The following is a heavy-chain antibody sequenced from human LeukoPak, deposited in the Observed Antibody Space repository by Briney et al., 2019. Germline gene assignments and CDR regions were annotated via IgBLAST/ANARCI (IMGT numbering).Heavy chain of an antibody. CDR1: GASISSYH. CDR2: IFYRGTT. V-gene: IGHV4-59*01. Sequence: SETLSLTCTVSGASISSYHWSWTRQPPGKGLEWIGYIFYRGTTNYNPSLKSRFTISVDTSKNQFSLKLSSVTAADTAVYYCARGGAGSRSSVWPPRYYYYYMDVWGKGTTVTVSS. CDR3: ARGGAGSRSSVWPPRYYYYYMDV. D-gene: IGHD6-6*01. J-gene: IGHJ6*03.